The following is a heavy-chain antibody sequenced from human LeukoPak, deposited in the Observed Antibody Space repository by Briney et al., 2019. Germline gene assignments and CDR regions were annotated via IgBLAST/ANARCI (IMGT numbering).Heavy chain of an antibody. Sequence: PSETLSLTCSVSGDSIRTNNYFWGWIRQPPGMGLEWIGSISYNGITYYNPSLKSRASVSVYTSKNQFSLNLNSVTAADTAIYYCARRPGHTWDMGNWFDPWGQGTLVTVSS. J-gene: IGHJ5*02. CDR3: ARRPGHTWDMGNWFDP. CDR1: GDSIRTNNYF. D-gene: IGHD1-26*01. V-gene: IGHV4-39*01. CDR2: ISYNGIT.